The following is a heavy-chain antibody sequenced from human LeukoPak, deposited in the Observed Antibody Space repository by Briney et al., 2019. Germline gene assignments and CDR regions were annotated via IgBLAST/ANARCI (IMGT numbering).Heavy chain of an antibody. D-gene: IGHD5-24*01. Sequence: GGSLRLSCAASGFTFSSYAMSWVRQAPGKGLEWVSAISGSGGSTYYADSVKGRFTISRDDSKNTLYLQMNSLRAEDTAVYYCAKVGGYNYNGGFDYWGQGTLVTVSS. V-gene: IGHV3-23*01. J-gene: IGHJ4*02. CDR2: ISGSGGST. CDR3: AKVGGYNYNGGFDY. CDR1: GFTFSSYA.